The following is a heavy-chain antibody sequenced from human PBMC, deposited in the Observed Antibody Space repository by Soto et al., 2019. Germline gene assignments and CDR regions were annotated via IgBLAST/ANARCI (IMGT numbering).Heavy chain of an antibody. V-gene: IGHV3-7*01. J-gene: IGHJ4*02. CDR1: GFTFSTYW. D-gene: IGHD5-12*01. Sequence: GGSLRLSCVVSGFTFSTYWMNWVRQAPGKGLEWVANIKQDGSEKYYVDSVKGRFTISRDNAKNSLYLQMNSLRAEDTAVYYCARDLGYSGFRLDYWGQGTLVTVSS. CDR2: IKQDGSEK. CDR3: ARDLGYSGFRLDY.